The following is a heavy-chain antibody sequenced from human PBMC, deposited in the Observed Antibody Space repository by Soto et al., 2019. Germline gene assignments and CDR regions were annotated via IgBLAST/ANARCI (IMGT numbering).Heavy chain of an antibody. CDR2: INVNSGST. CDR3: AADRGTAGMLGV. D-gene: IGHD6-19*01. V-gene: IGHV1-2*02. Sequence: ASVRVSCKASGCTFTGYYMQGVRQAPGQGLEWVGWINVNSGSTNYAQKFQGRVTITRDTSTSTAYMELSSLRSEDTAVYYCAADRGTAGMLGVWGQGTLVTVSS. CDR1: GCTFTGYY. J-gene: IGHJ4*02.